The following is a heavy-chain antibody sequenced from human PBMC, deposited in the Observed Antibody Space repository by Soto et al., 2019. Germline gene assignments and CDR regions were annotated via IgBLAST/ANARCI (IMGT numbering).Heavy chain of an antibody. V-gene: IGHV3-23*01. CDR1: GFTFSAYV. D-gene: IGHD4-4*01. CDR3: AKLTAT. Sequence: GGSLRLSCAASGFTFSAYVMSWVRQAPGKGLEWVSSITSSGGGTYYADSVKGRFTVSRDNSKNTVYLQMNSLRDEDTAVYYCAKLTATWGQGTLVTVSS. CDR2: ITSSGGGT. J-gene: IGHJ4*02.